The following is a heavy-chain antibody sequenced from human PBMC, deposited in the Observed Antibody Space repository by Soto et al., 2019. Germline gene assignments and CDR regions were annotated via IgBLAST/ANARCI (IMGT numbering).Heavy chain of an antibody. D-gene: IGHD3-10*01. J-gene: IGHJ5*02. Sequence: EVKLMESGGALVQPGGPLRLSCAASGFTFGHSAITWVRQAPGKGLEWVSTISGRGDETSYSDSVKGRFTVSRDNSRNTASLQLNSLRVEDTAVYFCSRGGHLSAFGPWGQGTLVTVTS. CDR2: ISGRGDET. V-gene: IGHV3-23*01. CDR1: GFTFGHSA. CDR3: SRGGHLSAFGP.